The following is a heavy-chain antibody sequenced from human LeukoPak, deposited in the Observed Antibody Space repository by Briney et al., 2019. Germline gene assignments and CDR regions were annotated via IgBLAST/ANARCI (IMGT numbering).Heavy chain of an antibody. J-gene: IGHJ6*02. V-gene: IGHV1-69*04. CDR3: ARGIVVPAASFYYYGMDV. D-gene: IGHD2-2*01. Sequence: SVKVSCKASGGTFSSYAISWVRQAPGQGLEWMGRIIPILGIANYAQKFQGRVTITADKSTSTAYMELSSLGSEDAAVYYCARGIVVPAASFYYYGMDVWGQGTTVTVSS. CDR2: IIPILGIA. CDR1: GGTFSSYA.